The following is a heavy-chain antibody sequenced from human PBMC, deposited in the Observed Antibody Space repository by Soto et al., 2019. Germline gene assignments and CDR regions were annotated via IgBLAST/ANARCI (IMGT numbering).Heavy chain of an antibody. V-gene: IGHV4-59*01. CDR1: GGSISSYY. CDR2: IYYSGST. Sequence: SETLSLTCTVSGGSISSYYWSWIRQPPGKGLEWIGYIYYSGSTNYNPSLKSRVTISVDTSKNQFFLKLSSVTAADTAVYYCARGAQYDYVWGSYRYIFDYWGQGTLVTVSS. J-gene: IGHJ4*02. CDR3: ARGAQYDYVWGSYRYIFDY. D-gene: IGHD3-16*02.